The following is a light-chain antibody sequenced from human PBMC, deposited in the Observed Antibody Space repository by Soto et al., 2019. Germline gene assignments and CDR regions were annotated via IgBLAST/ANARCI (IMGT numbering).Light chain of an antibody. Sequence: QSVLTQPASVSGSPGQSITISCTGTSNDVGGYNLVSWYQQHPGKVPKLIIYEGNKRPSGVSDRFSGSKSGNTASLTISGLQAEDEADYYCSSYAGSTTYVFGTGTKVTVL. CDR3: SSYAGSTTYV. CDR2: EGN. J-gene: IGLJ1*01. V-gene: IGLV2-23*01. CDR1: SNDVGGYNL.